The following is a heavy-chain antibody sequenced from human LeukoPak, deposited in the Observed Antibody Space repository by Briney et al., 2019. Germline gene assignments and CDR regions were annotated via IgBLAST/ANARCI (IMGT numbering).Heavy chain of an antibody. CDR1: GFTFSSYG. J-gene: IGHJ5*02. CDR3: AREPLPGSSWYLGWFDP. V-gene: IGHV3-23*01. D-gene: IGHD6-13*01. Sequence: GGSLRLSCAASGFTFSSYGMTWVRQPPGKGLEWVSAISGSGGSTYYADSVKGRFTISRDNSKNTLYLQMNSLRAEDTAVYYCAREPLPGSSWYLGWFDPWGQGTLVTVSS. CDR2: ISGSGGST.